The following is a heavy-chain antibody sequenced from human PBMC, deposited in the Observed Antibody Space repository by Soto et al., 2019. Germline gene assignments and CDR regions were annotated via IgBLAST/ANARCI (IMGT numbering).Heavy chain of an antibody. J-gene: IGHJ4*02. Sequence: GGSLRLSCAASGFTFSSYAMHWVRQAPGKGLEWVAVISYDGSNKYYADSVKGRFTISRDNSKNTLYLQMNSLRAEDTAVYYCAREGGNTVTTWELQKQYYFDYWGQGTLVTVSS. CDR1: GFTFSSYA. CDR3: AREGGNTVTTWELQKQYYFDY. D-gene: IGHD4-17*01. V-gene: IGHV3-30-3*01. CDR2: ISYDGSNK.